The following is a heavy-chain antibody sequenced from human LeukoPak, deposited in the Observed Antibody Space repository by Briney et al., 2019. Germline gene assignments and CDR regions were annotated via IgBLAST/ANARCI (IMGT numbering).Heavy chain of an antibody. J-gene: IGHJ4*02. V-gene: IGHV1-18*04. CDR2: ISIYNGNT. D-gene: IGHD4-11*01. CDR3: ARVGMWDYSNTIDY. CDR1: GYTFTGYY. Sequence: GASVKVSCKASGYTFTGYYMHWVRQAPGQGLERMGWISIYNGNTNYAQKLQGRVTMTRDTSTNTAYMELGSLRSDDTALYYCARVGMWDYSNTIDYWGQGTLVTVSS.